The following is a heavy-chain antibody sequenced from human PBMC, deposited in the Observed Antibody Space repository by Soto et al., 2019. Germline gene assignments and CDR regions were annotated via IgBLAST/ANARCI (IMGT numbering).Heavy chain of an antibody. CDR2: INPSGGGT. V-gene: IGHV1-46*01. CDR3: ARESPPADY. Sequence: GASVKVSCKASGYTFTSYYMHWVRQAPGQGLEWMGIINPSGGGTSYAQKLQGRVTMTTDTSTSTAYMELRSLRSDDTAVYYCARESPPADYWGQGTLVTVSS. J-gene: IGHJ4*02. CDR1: GYTFTSYY.